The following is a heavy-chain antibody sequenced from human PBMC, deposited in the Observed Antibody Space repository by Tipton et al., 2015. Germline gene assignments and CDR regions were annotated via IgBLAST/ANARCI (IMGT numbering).Heavy chain of an antibody. D-gene: IGHD3-16*01. V-gene: IGHV4-59*12. CDR2: ISDSGTT. CDR3: ARIRGRYVMDS. CDR1: GGSMSSYS. J-gene: IGHJ4*02. Sequence: TLSLTCTVAGGSMSSYSWSWIRQSPGKGLEWIGCISDSGTTNYNPSLKSRVTISVDSSTNQFFLILSSVTAADTAVYYCARIRGRYVMDSWGQGSLVSVSS.